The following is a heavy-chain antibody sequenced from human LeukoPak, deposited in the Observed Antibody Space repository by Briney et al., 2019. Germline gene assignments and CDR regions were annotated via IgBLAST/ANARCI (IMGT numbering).Heavy chain of an antibody. CDR2: ISGSGGST. D-gene: IGHD1-26*01. J-gene: IGHJ4*02. CDR1: GFTFSSYA. Sequence: GSLRLSCAASGFTFSSYALTWVRPAPGEGLELVSVISGSGGSTYYADSVKGRFTISRDNSKNTLYLQMNSLRAEDTAVYYCAKGKMWERHPFDYWGQGTLVTVSS. V-gene: IGHV3-23*01. CDR3: AKGKMWERHPFDY.